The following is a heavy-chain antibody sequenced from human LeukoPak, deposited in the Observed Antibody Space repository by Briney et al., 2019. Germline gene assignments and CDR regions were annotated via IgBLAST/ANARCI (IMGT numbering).Heavy chain of an antibody. CDR2: IYWDDDK. CDR1: GFALGTRGVG. V-gene: IGHV2-5*02. Sequence: RASGPTLAQPTPLLTLTCTFSGFALGTRGVGVGWVRQPPGKALEWPALIYWDDDKRYSPSLKSRLTITKDTSKNQVVLTMTNMDPVDTATYYGAHLVCSGEFDYWGQGTLVTVSS. CDR3: AHLVCSGEFDY. D-gene: IGHD3-10*02. J-gene: IGHJ4*02.